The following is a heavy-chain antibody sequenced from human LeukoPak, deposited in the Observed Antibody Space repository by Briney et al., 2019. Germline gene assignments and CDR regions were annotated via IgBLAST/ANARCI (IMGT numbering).Heavy chain of an antibody. CDR2: INTNTGDP. CDR3: ARVEQQLVRYYYYYMDV. J-gene: IGHJ6*03. D-gene: IGHD6-13*01. CDR1: GYTFTNYA. Sequence: ASVKVSCKASGYTFTNYAMSWVRQAPGQGLEWMGWINTNTGDPTYAQAFTGRFVFSVDTSVSTTYLQISSLKAEDTAVYFCARVEQQLVRYYYYYMDVWGKGTTVTVSS. V-gene: IGHV7-4-1*02.